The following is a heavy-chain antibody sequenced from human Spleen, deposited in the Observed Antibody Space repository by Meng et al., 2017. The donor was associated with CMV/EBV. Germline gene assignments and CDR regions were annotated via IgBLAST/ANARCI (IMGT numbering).Heavy chain of an antibody. V-gene: IGHV3-21*01. J-gene: IGHJ4*02. Sequence: GGSLRLSCAASEFTFSSSWMSWVRQAPGKGLEWVSSISSSSSYIYYADSVKGRFTISRDNAKNSLYLQMNSLRAEDTAVYYCARGDTIYDYWGQGTLVTVSS. CDR1: EFTFSSSW. D-gene: IGHD3-3*01. CDR2: ISSSSSYI. CDR3: ARGDTIYDY.